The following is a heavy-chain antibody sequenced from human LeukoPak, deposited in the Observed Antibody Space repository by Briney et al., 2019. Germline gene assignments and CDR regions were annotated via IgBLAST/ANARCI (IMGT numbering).Heavy chain of an antibody. CDR2: ISGSGGST. J-gene: IGHJ6*02. D-gene: IGHD3-10*01. CDR1: GFTFSSYA. V-gene: IGHV3-23*01. Sequence: PGGSLRLSCAASGFTFSSYAMSWVRQAPGKGLEWVSAISGSGGSTYYADSVKGRFTISRDNSKYTLYLQMNSLRAEDTAVYYCAKDLAGEDYYGSGSYYNSRVYYYYYGMDVWGQGTTVTVSS. CDR3: AKDLAGEDYYGSGSYYNSRVYYYYYGMDV.